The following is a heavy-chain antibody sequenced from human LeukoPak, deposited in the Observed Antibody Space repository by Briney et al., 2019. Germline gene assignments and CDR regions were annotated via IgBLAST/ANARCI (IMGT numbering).Heavy chain of an antibody. CDR1: GFTFSNAW. J-gene: IGHJ3*02. Sequence: GSLRLSCAASGFTFSNAWMSWVRQAPGKGLEWVSYISGNGTRTNYADSVKGRFSISRDNSKTTLYLQMNSLRADDSAVYYCELGGIWGQGTLVTVSS. CDR2: ISGNGTRT. V-gene: IGHV3-23*01. D-gene: IGHD3-10*01. CDR3: ELGGI.